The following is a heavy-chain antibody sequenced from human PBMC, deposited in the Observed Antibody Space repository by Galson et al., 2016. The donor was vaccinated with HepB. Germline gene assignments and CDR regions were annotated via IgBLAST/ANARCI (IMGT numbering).Heavy chain of an antibody. J-gene: IGHJ6*02. D-gene: IGHD4-17*01. CDR2: IHSDGSTT. CDR3: VREDYGDDPVYYYYYGMDV. Sequence: SLRLSCAASGFPFSRYWMHRVRQAPGKGLMWVSRIHSDGSTTINADSVRGRFTISRDNAKNTLYLQMNSLRAEDTALYYCVREDYGDDPVYYYYYGMDVWGQGTTVSVSS. V-gene: IGHV3-74*01. CDR1: GFPFSRYW.